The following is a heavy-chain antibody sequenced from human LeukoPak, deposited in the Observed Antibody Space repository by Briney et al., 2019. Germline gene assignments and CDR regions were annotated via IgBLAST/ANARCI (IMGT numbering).Heavy chain of an antibody. D-gene: IGHD6-13*01. CDR1: GGSFSGYY. V-gene: IGHV4-34*01. Sequence: SETLSLTRAVYGGSFSGYYWSWIRQPPGKGLEWIGEINHSGSTNYNPSLKSRVTISVDTSKNQFSLKLSSVTAADTAVYYCARASRWYSSSWGFDYWGQGTLVTVSS. J-gene: IGHJ4*02. CDR2: INHSGST. CDR3: ARASRWYSSSWGFDY.